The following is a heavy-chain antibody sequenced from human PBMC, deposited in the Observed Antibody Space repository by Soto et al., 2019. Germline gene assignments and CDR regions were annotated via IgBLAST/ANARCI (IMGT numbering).Heavy chain of an antibody. J-gene: IGHJ4*02. CDR3: ARDTKAPRIAARPLDY. Sequence: QVQLVQSGAEVKKPGASVKVSCKASGYTFTSYGISWVRQAPGQGLEWMGWISAYNGNTNYAQKLQGRVTVTTDPSTSTAYMELRSLRSADTAVYYCARDTKAPRIAARPLDYWGQGTLVTVSS. V-gene: IGHV1-18*04. CDR2: ISAYNGNT. D-gene: IGHD6-13*01. CDR1: GYTFTSYG.